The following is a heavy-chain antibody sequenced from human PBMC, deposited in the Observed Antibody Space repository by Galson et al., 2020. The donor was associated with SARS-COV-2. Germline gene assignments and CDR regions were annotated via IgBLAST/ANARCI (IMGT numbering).Heavy chain of an antibody. V-gene: IGHV1-24*01. D-gene: IGHD3-22*01. CDR2: FDPEDGET. CDR3: ATDPYYYDSSGSKGY. Sequence: ASVKVSCKVSGYTLTELSMHWVRQAPGKGLEWMGGFDPEDGETIYAQKFQGRVTMTGDTSTDTAYMELSSLRSEDTAVYYCATDPYYYDSSGSKGYWGQGTLVTVSS. CDR1: GYTLTELS. J-gene: IGHJ4*02.